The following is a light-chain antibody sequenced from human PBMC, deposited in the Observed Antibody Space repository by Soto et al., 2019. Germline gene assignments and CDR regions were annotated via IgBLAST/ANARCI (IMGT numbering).Light chain of an antibody. J-gene: IGKJ4*01. CDR3: QQYATSPLT. V-gene: IGKV3-20*01. CDR2: GAS. Sequence: DIVLTQSPGTLSLSPGDRAALSCGASQSLSNNFLAWYQQKPGQAPGLLISGASSRATGIPDRFSGSGSGTDFTLTITRVEPEDFAVYYCQQYATSPLTFGGGTKVEIK. CDR1: QSLSNNF.